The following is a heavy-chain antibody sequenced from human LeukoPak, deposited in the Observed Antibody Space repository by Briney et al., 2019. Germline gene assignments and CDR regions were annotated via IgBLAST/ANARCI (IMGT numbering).Heavy chain of an antibody. V-gene: IGHV4-30-2*01. CDR2: IYHSGST. Sequence: SETLSLTCAVYGGSFSGYSWSWIRQPPGKGLEWIGYIYHSGSTYYNPSLKSRVTISVDRSKNQFSLKLSSVTAADTAVYYCARGGSSWSEYYFDYWGQGTLVTVSS. CDR3: ARGGSSWSEYYFDY. J-gene: IGHJ4*02. CDR1: GGSFSGYS. D-gene: IGHD6-13*01.